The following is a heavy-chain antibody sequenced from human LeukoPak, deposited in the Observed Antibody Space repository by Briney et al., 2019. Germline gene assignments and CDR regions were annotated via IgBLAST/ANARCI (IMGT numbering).Heavy chain of an antibody. CDR2: ISSSSSYI. CDR1: GFTFSSYS. D-gene: IGHD3-9*01. V-gene: IGHV3-21*01. CDR3: ARDSYYDILTGYTRDALDI. J-gene: IGHJ3*02. Sequence: GGSPRLSCAASGFTFSSYSMNWVRQAPGKGLEWVSSISSSSSYIYYADSVKGRFTISRDNAKNSLYLQMNSLRAEDTAVYYCARDSYYDILTGYTRDALDIWGQGTMVTVSS.